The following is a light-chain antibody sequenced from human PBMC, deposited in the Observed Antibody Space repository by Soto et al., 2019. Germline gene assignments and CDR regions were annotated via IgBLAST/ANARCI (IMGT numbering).Light chain of an antibody. V-gene: IGKV1-39*01. CDR3: QQSYSTPFT. J-gene: IGKJ3*01. CDR2: AAS. Sequence: DIQMTQSPSSLSASVGDRVTITCRASQSISSYLNWYQQKPGKAPKLLIYAASSLQSGVPSRFSVSGSGTDFTLTISSLQTEEFATYYCQQSYSTPFTFGPVTKVYIK. CDR1: QSISSY.